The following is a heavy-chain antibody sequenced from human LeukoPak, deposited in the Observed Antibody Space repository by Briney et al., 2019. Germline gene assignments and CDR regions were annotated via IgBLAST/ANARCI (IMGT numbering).Heavy chain of an antibody. D-gene: IGHD4-17*01. CDR1: GGSISSSSYY. J-gene: IGHJ4*02. Sequence: SETLSLTCTVSGGSISSSSYYWGWIRQPPGKGLEWIGSIYYSGSTNYNPSLKSRVTMSVDTSKNQFSLKLSSVTAADAAVYYCARTTVTTLYYFDYWGQGTLVTVSS. CDR2: IYYSGST. V-gene: IGHV4-39*07. CDR3: ARTTVTTLYYFDY.